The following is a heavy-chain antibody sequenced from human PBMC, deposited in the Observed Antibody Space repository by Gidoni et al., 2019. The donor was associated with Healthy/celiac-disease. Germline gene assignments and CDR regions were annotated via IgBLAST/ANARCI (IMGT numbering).Heavy chain of an antibody. D-gene: IGHD4-17*01. V-gene: IGHV3-33*01. J-gene: IGHJ6*02. Sequence: QVQLLESGGGVVQPGRSLRLSCAASAFTFSSYGMHWVRQAPGKGLEWVAVIWYDGSNKYYADSGKGRFTISRDNSKNTLYLQMNSLRAEDTAVYYCARDATTVTPYYYYGMDVWGQGTTVTVSS. CDR2: IWYDGSNK. CDR1: AFTFSSYG. CDR3: ARDATTVTPYYYYGMDV.